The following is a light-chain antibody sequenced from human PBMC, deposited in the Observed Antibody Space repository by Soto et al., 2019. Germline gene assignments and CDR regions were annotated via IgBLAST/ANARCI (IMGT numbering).Light chain of an antibody. J-gene: IGLJ2*01. V-gene: IGLV2-14*01. CDR1: SSDVGGYNY. Sequence: QSALTQPASVSGSPGQSITISCTGTSSDVGGYNYVSWYQQHPGKAPKLMIYEVSNRPSGVSNRFSGYKSGHTASLTISGLQAEDEADYYCSSYTSSITLVVFGGGTKLTVL. CDR2: EVS. CDR3: SSYTSSITLVV.